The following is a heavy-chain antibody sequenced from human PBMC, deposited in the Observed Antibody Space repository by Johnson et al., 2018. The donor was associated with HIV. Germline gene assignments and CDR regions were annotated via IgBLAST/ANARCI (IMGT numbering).Heavy chain of an antibody. CDR2: VWYDGSNK. V-gene: IGHV3-33*06. J-gene: IGHJ3*02. CDR3: VKDLGLQFMEWSTAPADAFHI. D-gene: IGHD3-3*01. CDR1: GFTFSSYG. Sequence: VQLVESGGGVVQPGRSLRLSCAASGFTFSSYGMHWVRQAPGKGLEWVAGVWYDGSNKYYADSVKGRFTISRDNSRNTLLLQMNSLRAEDTAVYYCVKDLGLQFMEWSTAPADAFHIWGQGTMVTVSS.